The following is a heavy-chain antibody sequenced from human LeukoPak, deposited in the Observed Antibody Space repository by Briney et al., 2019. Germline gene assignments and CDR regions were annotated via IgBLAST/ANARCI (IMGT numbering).Heavy chain of an antibody. CDR3: ARGRGGLDP. V-gene: IGHV4-59*01. CDR1: GGSISSYY. J-gene: IGHJ5*02. CDR2: IYYSGST. D-gene: IGHD3-16*01. Sequence: SETLSLTCTVSGGSISSYYWSWIRQPPGKGLEWIGYIYYSGSTNYNPSLKSRVTISVDTSKNQFSLKLSSVTAADTAVYYRARGRGGLDPWGQGTLVTVSS.